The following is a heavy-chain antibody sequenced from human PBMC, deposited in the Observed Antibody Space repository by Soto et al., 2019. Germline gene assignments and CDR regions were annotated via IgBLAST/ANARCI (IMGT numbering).Heavy chain of an antibody. CDR3: AKLDGIAAAGTSYPDV. CDR1: GFTFSSYA. V-gene: IGHV3-23*01. Sequence: PGGSLRLSCAASGFTFSSYAMSWVRQAPGKGLEWVSAISGSGGSTYYADSVKGRFTISRDNSKNTLYLQMNSLRAEDTAVYYCAKLDGIAAAGTSYPDVWGQGTTVTVSS. D-gene: IGHD6-13*01. J-gene: IGHJ6*02. CDR2: ISGSGGST.